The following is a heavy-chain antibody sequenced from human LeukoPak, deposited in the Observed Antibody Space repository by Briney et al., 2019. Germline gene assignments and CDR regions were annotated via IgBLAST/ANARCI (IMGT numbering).Heavy chain of an antibody. CDR2: INHSGST. D-gene: IGHD6-19*01. V-gene: IGHV4-34*01. CDR1: GGSFSGYY. CDR3: ARVLEGSSGQHWYFDL. Sequence: SETLSLTCAVYGGSFSGYYWSWIRQPPGKGLEWMGEINHSGSTNYNPSLKSRVTISVDTSKNQFSLRLSSVTAADTAVYYCARVLEGSSGQHWYFDLWGRGTLVTVSS. J-gene: IGHJ2*01.